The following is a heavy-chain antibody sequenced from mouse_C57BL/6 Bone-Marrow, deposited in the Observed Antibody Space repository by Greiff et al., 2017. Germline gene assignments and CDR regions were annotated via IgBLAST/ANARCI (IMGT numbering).Heavy chain of an antibody. CDR1: GFTFSDFY. J-gene: IGHJ2*01. V-gene: IGHV7-1*01. D-gene: IGHD4-1*02. CDR3: ARVSSTGTGYYFDY. Sequence: EVKLMESGGGLVQSGRSLRLSCATSGFTFSDFYMEWVRQAPGKGLEWIAASSNKANDYTSEYSASVKGRFIVSRDTSQSSLYLQMNALRAEDTANYYCARVSSTGTGYYFDYWGQGTTLTVSS. CDR2: SSNKANDYTS.